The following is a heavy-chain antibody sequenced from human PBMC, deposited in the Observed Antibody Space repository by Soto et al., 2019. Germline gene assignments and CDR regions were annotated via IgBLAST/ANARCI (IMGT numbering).Heavy chain of an antibody. Sequence: SETLSLTCTVSGGSISSYYWSWIRQPPGKGLEWIGYIYYSGSTNYNPSLKSRVTISVDTSKNQFSLKLSSVTTADTAVYYCASGGSCYSRYCYFDYWGQGTLVTVSS. D-gene: IGHD2-15*01. CDR2: IYYSGST. CDR3: ASGGSCYSRYCYFDY. CDR1: GGSISSYY. V-gene: IGHV4-59*01. J-gene: IGHJ4*02.